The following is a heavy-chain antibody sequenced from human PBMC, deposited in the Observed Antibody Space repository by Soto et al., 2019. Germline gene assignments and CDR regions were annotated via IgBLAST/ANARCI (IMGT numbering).Heavy chain of an antibody. CDR2: ISGSGGST. CDR1: GFTFSSYA. V-gene: IGHV3-23*01. D-gene: IGHD6-6*01. Sequence: EVQLLESGGGLVQPGGSLRLSCAASGFTFSSYAMSWVRQASGKGLEWVSAISGSGGSTYYADSVKGRFTISRDNYKNTLYQQMDILRAEDTAVYYCAEDRSGRIAARHLDYWGRGALVTVSS. CDR3: AEDRSGRIAARHLDY. J-gene: IGHJ4*02.